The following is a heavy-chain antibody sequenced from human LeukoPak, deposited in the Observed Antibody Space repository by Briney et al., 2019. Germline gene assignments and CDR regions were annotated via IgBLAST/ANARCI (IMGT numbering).Heavy chain of an antibody. CDR2: IRDDGSNK. D-gene: IGHD3-22*01. J-gene: IGHJ6*03. Sequence: PGGSLRLSCTASGFTLRSYAMLWVRQAPGKGLEWVAFIRDDGSNKYNADSVKGRFNISRDNSKNTLYLQMNSLIAEDTAVYYCAKGSKVVLITRDYYMDVWGKGTTVTISS. CDR1: GFTLRSYA. V-gene: IGHV3-30*02. CDR3: AKGSKVVLITRDYYMDV.